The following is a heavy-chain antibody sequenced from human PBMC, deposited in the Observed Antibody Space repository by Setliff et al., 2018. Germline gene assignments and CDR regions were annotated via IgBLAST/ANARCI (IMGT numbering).Heavy chain of an antibody. V-gene: IGHV1-2*02. CDR2: INPNSGGT. D-gene: IGHD1-26*01. J-gene: IGHJ4*02. Sequence: ASVKVSCKASGYTFTGYYMHWVRQAPGQGLEWMGWINPNSGGTNYAQKFQGRVTMTRDTSISTVYMELSRLRSDDTAVYYCARSPSSGAYWNPRPFYSDYWARGTLVTVSS. CDR3: ARSPSSGAYWNPRPFYSDY. CDR1: GYTFTGYY.